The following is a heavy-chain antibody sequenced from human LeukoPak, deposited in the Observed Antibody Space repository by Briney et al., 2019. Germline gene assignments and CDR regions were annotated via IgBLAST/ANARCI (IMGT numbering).Heavy chain of an antibody. D-gene: IGHD3-10*02. Sequence: GGALTLSCAASGFTSSRYEMNWVRQAAGKGLDGVSYISSSGSTIYYEDCVKGRFTISRDNAKNSLYLQMNSLRAEDTAVYYCAELGITMIGGVWGKGTTVTISS. J-gene: IGHJ6*04. CDR3: AELGITMIGGV. V-gene: IGHV3-48*03. CDR2: ISSSGSTI. CDR1: GFTSSRYE.